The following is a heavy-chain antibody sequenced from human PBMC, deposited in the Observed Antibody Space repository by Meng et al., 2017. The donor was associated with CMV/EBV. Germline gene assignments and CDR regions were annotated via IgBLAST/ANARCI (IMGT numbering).Heavy chain of an antibody. CDR1: GGSISSYY. J-gene: IGHJ6*02. Sequence: SETLSLTCTVSGGSISSYYWSWIRQPPGKGLEWIGYIYYRGSTNYNPSLKSRVTISVDTSKNQFSLKLSSVTAADTAVYYCARLNLMTTVTTPGSYYYYGMDVWGQGTTVTVSS. CDR2: IYYRGST. CDR3: ARLNLMTTVTTPGSYYYYGMDV. D-gene: IGHD4-11*01. V-gene: IGHV4-59*01.